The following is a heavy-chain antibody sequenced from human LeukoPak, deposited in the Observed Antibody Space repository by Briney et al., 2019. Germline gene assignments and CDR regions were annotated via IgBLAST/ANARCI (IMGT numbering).Heavy chain of an antibody. CDR2: ISYDGSNK. Sequence: PGRSLRLSCAASGFTFSSYAMHWVRQAPGKGLEWVAVISYDGSNKYYADSVKGRFTISRDSSKNTLYLQMNSLRAEDTAVYYCARTLGYCSSTSCFAPYYYYGMDVWGKGTTVTVSS. J-gene: IGHJ6*04. V-gene: IGHV3-30*04. CDR1: GFTFSSYA. D-gene: IGHD2-2*01. CDR3: ARTLGYCSSTSCFAPYYYYGMDV.